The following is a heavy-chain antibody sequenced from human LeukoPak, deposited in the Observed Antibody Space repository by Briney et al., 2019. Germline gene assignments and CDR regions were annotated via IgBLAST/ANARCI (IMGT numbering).Heavy chain of an antibody. Sequence: PSETLSPTCTVSGGSIGNGGYFWTWLRQYPGKGLEWIGYIYDSVTTYYNPSLKSRVAISLDRSKNQFSLNLTSVTAADRAVYYCARERSSGWYRFWGQGILVAVSS. CDR2: IYDSVTT. J-gene: IGHJ4*02. D-gene: IGHD6-19*01. CDR3: ARERSSGWYRF. V-gene: IGHV4-31*03. CDR1: GGSIGNGGYF.